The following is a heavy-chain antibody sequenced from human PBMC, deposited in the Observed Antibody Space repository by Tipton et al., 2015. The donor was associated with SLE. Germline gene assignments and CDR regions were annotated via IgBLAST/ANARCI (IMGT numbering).Heavy chain of an antibody. CDR2: IYYSGST. CDR1: GGSFSGHY. J-gene: IGHJ6*02. CDR3: ARDHSSSFYYYYGMDV. Sequence: TLSLTCAVYGGSFSGHYWSWIRQPPGKGLEWIGYIYYSGSTNYNPSLKSRVTISVDTSKNQFSLKLSSVTAADTAVYYCARDHSSSFYYYYGMDVWGQGTTVTVSS. D-gene: IGHD6-6*01. V-gene: IGHV4-59*11.